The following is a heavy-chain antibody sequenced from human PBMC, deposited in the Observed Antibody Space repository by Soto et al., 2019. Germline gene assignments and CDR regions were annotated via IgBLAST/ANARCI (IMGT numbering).Heavy chain of an antibody. J-gene: IGHJ6*02. CDR1: GYIFVNYG. Sequence: QVQLVQSGDEVRKPGSSVKVSCKASGYIFVNYGIAWVRQAPGQGLEWMGWISPYSGNTHYASKVQGRLTMTTDTPTTTAYMDLGSSASDETDGYYCSMVENYVAPAPQDVWGQGTTVTVSS. CDR3: SMVENYVAPAPQDV. CDR2: ISPYSGNT. D-gene: IGHD3-16*01. V-gene: IGHV1-18*01.